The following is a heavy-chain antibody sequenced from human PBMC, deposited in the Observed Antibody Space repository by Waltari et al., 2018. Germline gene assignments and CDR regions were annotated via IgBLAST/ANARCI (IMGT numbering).Heavy chain of an antibody. Sequence: QVQLVESGGGVVQPGRSLRLSCAASGFTFSSYAMHWVRQAPGKGLEWVAVISYDGSNKYYADSVKGRFTISRDNSKNTLYLQMNRLRAEDTAVYYCARDEVAYGDPGAEYFQHWGQGTLVTVSS. V-gene: IGHV3-30-3*01. D-gene: IGHD4-17*01. CDR1: GFTFSSYA. CDR3: ARDEVAYGDPGAEYFQH. J-gene: IGHJ1*01. CDR2: ISYDGSNK.